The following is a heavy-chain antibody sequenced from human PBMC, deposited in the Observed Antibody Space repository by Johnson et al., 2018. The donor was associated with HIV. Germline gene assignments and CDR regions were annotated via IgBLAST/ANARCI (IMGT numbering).Heavy chain of an antibody. Sequence: QVQLVESGGGLVKPGGSLRLSCAASGITFSDYYMSWIRQAPGKGLEWVSYISSSGNTIYYADSVKGRVTISRDNAKKSLYLQMNSLRAEETAEYYCARDKGRGALDSWGQGTRGTVAS. CDR2: ISSSGNTI. CDR3: ARDKGRGALDS. V-gene: IGHV3-11*04. J-gene: IGHJ3*02. D-gene: IGHD3-10*01. CDR1: GITFSDYY.